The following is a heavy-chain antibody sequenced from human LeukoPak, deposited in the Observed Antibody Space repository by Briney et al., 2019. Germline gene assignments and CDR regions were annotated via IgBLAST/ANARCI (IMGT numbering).Heavy chain of an antibody. CDR2: ISSSSSYI. Sequence: PGGSLRLSCAASGFTFSSYRMNSVRQAPGKGLEWVPSISSSSSYIYYADSVKGRFTISRDNAKNSLYLQMNSLRAEDTAVYYCAGGELLWFGEFTSSFDYWGQGTLVTVSS. J-gene: IGHJ4*02. CDR3: AGGELLWFGEFTSSFDY. CDR1: GFTFSSYR. V-gene: IGHV3-21*01. D-gene: IGHD3-10*01.